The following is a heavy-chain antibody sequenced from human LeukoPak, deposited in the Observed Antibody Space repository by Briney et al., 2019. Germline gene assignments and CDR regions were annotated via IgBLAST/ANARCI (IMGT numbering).Heavy chain of an antibody. Sequence: GGFLRLSCAASGFTVSGYYMTWVRQASGKGLECVSVIYSGGNTYYADSVKGRFTISRDNSKNTLYLQMNSLRDEDTAVYHCARGSPSGSLTSAFDIWGQGTMVTVSS. CDR3: ARGSPSGSLTSAFDI. CDR1: GFTVSGYY. V-gene: IGHV3-53*01. J-gene: IGHJ3*02. CDR2: IYSGGNT. D-gene: IGHD1-26*01.